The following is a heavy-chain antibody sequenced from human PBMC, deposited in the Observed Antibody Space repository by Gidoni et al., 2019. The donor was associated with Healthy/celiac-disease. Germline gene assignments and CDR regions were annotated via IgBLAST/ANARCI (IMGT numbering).Heavy chain of an antibody. CDR2: ISGSGGST. V-gene: IGHV3-23*01. J-gene: IGHJ5*02. D-gene: IGHD2-2*01. Sequence: EVQLLESGGGLVQPGGSLRLSCAASGFPFSSSAMSWVRQAPGKGLEWVSAISGSGGSTYYADSVKGRFTISRDNSKNTLYLQMNSLRAEDTAVYYCAKDLNKDIVVVPAPRWFDPWGQGTLVTVSS. CDR1: GFPFSSSA. CDR3: AKDLNKDIVVVPAPRWFDP.